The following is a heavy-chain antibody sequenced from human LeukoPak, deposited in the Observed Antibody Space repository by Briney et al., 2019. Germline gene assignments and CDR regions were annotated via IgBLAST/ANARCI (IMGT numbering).Heavy chain of an antibody. V-gene: IGHV4-59*12. J-gene: IGHJ4*02. D-gene: IGHD1-26*01. CDR2: IYYTGIT. CDR1: GDSISSYY. Sequence: KPSETLSLTCTVSGDSISSYYWSWFRQPPGKELEGIACIYYTGITHYNLSLKSRVTISIDTSKNQFSLRLSFVTAADTAVYYCAREGIVRTYDQWGQGTLVTVSS. CDR3: AREGIVRTYDQ.